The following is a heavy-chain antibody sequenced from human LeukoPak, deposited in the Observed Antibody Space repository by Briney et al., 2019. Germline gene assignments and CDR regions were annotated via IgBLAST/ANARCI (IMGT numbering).Heavy chain of an antibody. CDR2: IIPIFGTA. Sequence: GASVKVSCKASGGTFSSYAISWVRQAPGQGLEWMGGIIPIFGTANYAQKFQGRVTITADESTSTAYMELSSLRSEDTAVYYCARHLSSRGYGDYGDWYFDLWGRGTLVTVSS. CDR1: GGTFSSYA. J-gene: IGHJ2*01. V-gene: IGHV1-69*13. D-gene: IGHD4-17*01. CDR3: ARHLSSRGYGDYGDWYFDL.